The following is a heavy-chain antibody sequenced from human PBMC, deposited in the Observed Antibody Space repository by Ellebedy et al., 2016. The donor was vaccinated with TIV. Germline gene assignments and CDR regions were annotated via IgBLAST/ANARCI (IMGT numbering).Heavy chain of an antibody. CDR2: ISSSSRTI. CDR3: AKGVQIIGTAEFDY. V-gene: IGHV3-48*04. J-gene: IGHJ4*02. D-gene: IGHD1-7*01. CDR1: GFTFSSYG. Sequence: PGGSLRLSCAGSGFTFSSYGMNRVRQAPGKGLEWVSYISSSSRTIYYADSVKGRFTISRDNAKNSLYLQMNSLRAEDTAVYYCAKGVQIIGTAEFDYWGQGTLVTVSS.